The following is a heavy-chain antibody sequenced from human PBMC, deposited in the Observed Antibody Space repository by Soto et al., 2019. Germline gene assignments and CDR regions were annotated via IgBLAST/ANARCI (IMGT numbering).Heavy chain of an antibody. D-gene: IGHD6-6*01. J-gene: IGHJ5*02. CDR1: GGSITSGSYY. CDR3: ARGSLSDSSSWFDP. Sequence: QVQLQESGPGLVKPSQTLSLSCTVSGGSITSGSYYWSWIRQHPGKVLEWIGYIYLSGSTYYNPSLNSRVDRSVDTSENQFSLKLKSVTAADTAVYYCARGSLSDSSSWFDPWGQGTLVTVSS. V-gene: IGHV4-31*03. CDR2: IYLSGST.